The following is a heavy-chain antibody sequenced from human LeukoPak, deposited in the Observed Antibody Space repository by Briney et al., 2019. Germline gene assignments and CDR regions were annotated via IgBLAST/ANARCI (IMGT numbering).Heavy chain of an antibody. CDR1: GYTFTDYY. D-gene: IGHD6-13*01. J-gene: IGHJ4*02. CDR3: AREGYSSSWTDHSFDY. Sequence: ASVKVSCKASGYTFTDYYIHWVRQAPGQGLEWMGWINPNSGGTNYAQKFQGRVTMTRDTSISTAYMELSRLRSDDTAVYYCAREGYSSSWTDHSFDYWGQGTLVTVSS. V-gene: IGHV1-2*02. CDR2: INPNSGGT.